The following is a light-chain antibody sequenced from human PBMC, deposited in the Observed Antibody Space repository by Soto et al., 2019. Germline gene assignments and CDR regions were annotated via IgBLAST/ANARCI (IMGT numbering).Light chain of an antibody. CDR2: AAS. Sequence: DIQMTQSPSSLSASVGDRVTITCRASQSISSYLNWYQQKPGKAPKLLIYAASSLQSGVPSRLSGSGSGPDFTLTISSLQPEDVATYYCQQSYSTPRITFGQGKRLAIK. CDR1: QSISSY. CDR3: QQSYSTPRIT. J-gene: IGKJ5*01. V-gene: IGKV1-39*01.